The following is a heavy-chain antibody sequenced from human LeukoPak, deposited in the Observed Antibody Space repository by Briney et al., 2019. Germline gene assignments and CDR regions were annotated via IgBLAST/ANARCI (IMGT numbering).Heavy chain of an antibody. D-gene: IGHD6-13*01. Sequence: ASVKVSCKASGYTFTGYYMHWVRQAPGQGLEWMGGIIPIFGTANYAQKFQGRVTITADESTSTAYMELSSLRSEDTAVYYCARDDSIAAAGLFWGQGTLVTVSS. CDR1: GYTFTGYY. V-gene: IGHV1-69*13. CDR3: ARDDSIAAAGLF. CDR2: IIPIFGTA. J-gene: IGHJ4*02.